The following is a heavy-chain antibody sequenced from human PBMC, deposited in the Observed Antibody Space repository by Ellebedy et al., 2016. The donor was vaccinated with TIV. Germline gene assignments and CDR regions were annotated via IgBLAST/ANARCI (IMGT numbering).Heavy chain of an antibody. CDR1: GYSFTNYY. CDR3: ARLYGIDAFEI. J-gene: IGHJ3*02. Sequence: GESLKISCKGSGYSFTNYYISWVRQMPGKGLEWMGRFDPGDSYNIYSPSFHGHVTLSADKAISTAYLQWSSLRASDTAMYFCARLYGIDAFEIWGQGTMVTVSS. V-gene: IGHV5-10-1*01. CDR2: FDPGDSYN. D-gene: IGHD2-8*01.